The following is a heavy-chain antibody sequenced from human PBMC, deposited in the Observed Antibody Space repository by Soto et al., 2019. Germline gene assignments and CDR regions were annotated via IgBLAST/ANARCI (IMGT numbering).Heavy chain of an antibody. CDR2: IKQDGSEK. V-gene: IGHV3-7*03. D-gene: IGHD6-13*01. Sequence: EVQLVESGGGLVQPGGSLRLSCAASGFTFSSYWMSWVRQAPGKGLEWVANIKQDGSEKYYVDSVKGRFTISRDNAKNSLYLQMNSLSAEDTAVYYCAISSSSWYGTVFDYWGQGTLVTVSS. CDR3: AISSSSWYGTVFDY. CDR1: GFTFSSYW. J-gene: IGHJ4*02.